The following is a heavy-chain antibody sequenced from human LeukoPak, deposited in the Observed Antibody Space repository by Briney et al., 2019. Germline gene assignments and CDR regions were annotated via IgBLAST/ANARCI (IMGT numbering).Heavy chain of an antibody. CDR1: GYTFTSYG. J-gene: IGHJ4*02. Sequence: ASVTVSFMASGYTFTSYGISWVRQAPGQGLEWMGWISAYNGNTNYAQKLQGRVTMATDTTTSTAYMELRSLRSDDAAVYYCARGAARTPSSGSYDYWGQGTLVTVSS. CDR3: ARGAARTPSSGSYDY. CDR2: ISAYNGNT. V-gene: IGHV1-18*01. D-gene: IGHD1-26*01.